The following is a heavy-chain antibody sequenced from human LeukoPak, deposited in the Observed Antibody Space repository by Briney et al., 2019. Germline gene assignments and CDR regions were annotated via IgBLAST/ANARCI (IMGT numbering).Heavy chain of an antibody. CDR1: GGSISSYY. CDR3: ASAKTTTDYFDY. Sequence: SETLCPTCTVSGGSISSYYWSWIRQPPGKGLEWIGYIYYSGSTNYNPSLKSRVTISVDTSKNQFSLKLSSVTAADTAVYYCASAKTTTDYFDYWGQGTLVTVSS. J-gene: IGHJ4*02. D-gene: IGHD1-26*01. CDR2: IYYSGST. V-gene: IGHV4-59*08.